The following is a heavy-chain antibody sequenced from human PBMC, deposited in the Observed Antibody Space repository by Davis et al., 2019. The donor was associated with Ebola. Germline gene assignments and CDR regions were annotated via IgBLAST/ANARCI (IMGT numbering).Heavy chain of an antibody. J-gene: IGHJ6*03. Sequence: SVKVSCKASGGTFSSYAISWVRQAPGQGLEWMGGIIPIFGTANYAQKFQGRVTITADESTSTAYMELSSLRSEDTAVYYCASSRPLPHQAYYYYMDVWGKGTTVTVSS. V-gene: IGHV1-69*13. D-gene: IGHD2-2*01. CDR3: ASSRPLPHQAYYYYMDV. CDR2: IIPIFGTA. CDR1: GGTFSSYA.